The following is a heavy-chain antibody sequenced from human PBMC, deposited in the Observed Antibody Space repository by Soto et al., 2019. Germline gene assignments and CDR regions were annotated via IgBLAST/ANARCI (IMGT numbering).Heavy chain of an antibody. J-gene: IGHJ3*02. CDR3: ARRDYDYIWGSYRDDAFDI. CDR1: GGSISSSSYY. V-gene: IGHV4-39*01. CDR2: IYYRGST. Sequence: SETLSLTCTVSGGSISSSSYYWGWIRQPPGKGLEWIGSIYYRGSTYYNPSLKSRVTISVDTSKNQFSLKLSSVTAADTAVYYCARRDYDYIWGSYRDDAFDIWGQGTMVTVSS. D-gene: IGHD3-16*02.